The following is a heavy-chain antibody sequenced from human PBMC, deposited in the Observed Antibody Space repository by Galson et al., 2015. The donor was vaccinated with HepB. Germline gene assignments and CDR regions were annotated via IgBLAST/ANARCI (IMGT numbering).Heavy chain of an antibody. CDR1: GGTFSSYA. J-gene: IGHJ6*03. CDR3: ARSPRYCSSTSCYGLRRNYYYYYMDV. CDR2: IIPIFGTA. Sequence: SVKVSCKASGGTFSSYAISWVRQAPGQGLEWMGGIIPIFGTANYAQKFQGRVTITADESTSTAYMELSSLRSEDTAVYYCARSPRYCSSTSCYGLRRNYYYYYMDVWGKGTTVTVSS. D-gene: IGHD2-2*01. V-gene: IGHV1-69*13.